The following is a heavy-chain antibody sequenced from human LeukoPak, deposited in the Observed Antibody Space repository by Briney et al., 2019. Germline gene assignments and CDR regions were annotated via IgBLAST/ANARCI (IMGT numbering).Heavy chain of an antibody. J-gene: IGHJ5*02. CDR3: AKGASSGWLLYRFDP. CDR2: IRGSGASS. V-gene: IGHV3-23*01. CDR1: GFTFSDYA. Sequence: GGSLRLSCAASGFTFSDYAMTWVRQAPGKGLQWVSGIRGSGASSYYGDSVKGRFIISRDNSKNTLYLQIDSLRAEHTAVYYCAKGASSGWLLYRFDPWGQGTLVTVSS. D-gene: IGHD6-19*01.